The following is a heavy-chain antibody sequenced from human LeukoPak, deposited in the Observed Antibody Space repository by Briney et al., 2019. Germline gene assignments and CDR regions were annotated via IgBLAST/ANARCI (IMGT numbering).Heavy chain of an antibody. CDR1: GFSFSSYA. V-gene: IGHV3-23*01. CDR3: ARNDYLQD. CDR2: ISGSGGGT. Sequence: GGSLRLSCAASGFSFSSYAMSWIRQAPGKGLEWVSAISGSGGGTYYADSVKGRFTISRDNSKNTVYLQMNSLRVEDTAVYYCARNDYLQDWGQGTLVTVPS. J-gene: IGHJ1*01.